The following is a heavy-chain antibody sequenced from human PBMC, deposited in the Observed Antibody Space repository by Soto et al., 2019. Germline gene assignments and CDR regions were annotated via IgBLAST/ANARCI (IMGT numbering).Heavy chain of an antibody. V-gene: IGHV4-39*01. Sequence: QLQLQESGPGLVKPSETLSLTCTVSGGSISSSSYYWGWIRQPPGKGLEWIGSIYYSGSTYYNPSLKSRVTISVDTSKNQFSLKLSSVTAADTAVYYCARRHVLVPAATRGWFDPWGQGTLVTVSS. CDR2: IYYSGST. CDR1: GGSISSSSYY. D-gene: IGHD2-2*01. J-gene: IGHJ5*02. CDR3: ARRHVLVPAATRGWFDP.